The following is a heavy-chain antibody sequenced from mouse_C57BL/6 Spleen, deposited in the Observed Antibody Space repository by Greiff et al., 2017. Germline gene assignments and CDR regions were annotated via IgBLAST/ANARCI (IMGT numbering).Heavy chain of an antibody. CDR1: GYTFTSYW. J-gene: IGHJ2*01. D-gene: IGHD1-1*01. V-gene: IGHV1-59*01. CDR2: IDPSDSYT. Sequence: QVQLQQSGAELVRPGTSVKLSCKASGYTFTSYWMHWVKQRPGQGLEWIGVIDPSDSYTNYNQKFKGKATLTGDKSSRTAYMQLSSLPSKDSAVYYCARNYYGSSYHFGDWGQGTTLTVSS. CDR3: ARNYYGSSYHFGD.